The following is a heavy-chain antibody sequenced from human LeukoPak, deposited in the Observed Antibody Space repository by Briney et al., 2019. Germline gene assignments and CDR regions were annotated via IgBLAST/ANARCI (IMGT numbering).Heavy chain of an antibody. CDR1: GFIVSGDF. D-gene: IGHD3-10*01. CDR2: IYSDGST. J-gene: IGHJ5*02. Sequence: PGGSLRLSCAASGFIVSGDFMSWVRQAPGKGLEWVSVIYSDGSTYYADSVKGRFTISRDNSKNTLYLQMNSLRAEDTAVYYCASARGNWFDPWGQGTLVTVSS. CDR3: ASARGNWFDP. V-gene: IGHV3-66*01.